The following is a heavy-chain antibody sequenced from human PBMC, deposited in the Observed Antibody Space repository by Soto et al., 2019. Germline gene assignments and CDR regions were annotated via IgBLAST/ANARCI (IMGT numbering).Heavy chain of an antibody. V-gene: IGHV3-7*03. D-gene: IGHD2-15*01. CDR2: IKQDGTED. Sequence: DVQLVESGGGLVQPGGALRLSCVTSGFSFSNYWLTWVRQAPGKGLEWVANIKQDGTEDFYVASVKSRFTTSRDSAKNSRYLQMNRLRAEDTAVYFCAKDGGSASYYFASWRQGTLVTVSS. J-gene: IGHJ4*02. CDR3: AKDGGSASYYFAS. CDR1: GFSFSNYW.